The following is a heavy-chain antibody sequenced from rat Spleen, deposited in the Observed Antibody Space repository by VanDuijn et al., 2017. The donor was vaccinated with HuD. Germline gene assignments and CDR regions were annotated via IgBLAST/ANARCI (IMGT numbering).Heavy chain of an antibody. D-gene: IGHD1-12*02. CDR1: GFTFNDHF. V-gene: IGHV5-20*01. Sequence: EVQLVESGGGLVQPGRSLKLSCAASGFTFNDHFMAWVRQPPTKGLEWVATISYDGSSTYYRDSVKGRFTISRDNAKSTLSLQMNSLRSEDTATYYCTMGSHYHDVPYYYEYWGQGVMVTVSA. CDR2: ISYDGSST. J-gene: IGHJ2*01. CDR3: TMGSHYHDVPYYYEY.